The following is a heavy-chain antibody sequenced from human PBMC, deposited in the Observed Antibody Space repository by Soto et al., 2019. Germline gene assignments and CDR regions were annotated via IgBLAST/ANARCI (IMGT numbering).Heavy chain of an antibody. J-gene: IGHJ4*02. CDR3: APEGDYYDSSGYLTPVF. Sequence: GASVKVSCKASGGTFRSYAISWVRQAPGQGLEWMGGIIPIFGTANYAQKFQGRVTITADESTSTAYMELSSLRSEDTAVYYCAPEGDYYDSSGYLTPVFWGQGTLVTVSS. D-gene: IGHD3-22*01. CDR2: IIPIFGTA. V-gene: IGHV1-69*13. CDR1: GGTFRSYA.